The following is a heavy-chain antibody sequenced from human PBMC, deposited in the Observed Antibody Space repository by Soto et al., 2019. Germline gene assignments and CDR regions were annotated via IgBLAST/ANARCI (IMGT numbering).Heavy chain of an antibody. CDR3: ARRGGYYYIDV. Sequence: SETLSLTCTVSGGSISSYYWSWIRQPPGKGLECIGYIYYSGSTNYNPSLKSRVTISLDTSKNHFSLKLSSVTPADTAVYYCARRGGYYYIDVWGKGTTVTVSS. J-gene: IGHJ6*03. CDR1: GGSISSYY. CDR2: IYYSGST. D-gene: IGHD3-10*01. V-gene: IGHV4-59*01.